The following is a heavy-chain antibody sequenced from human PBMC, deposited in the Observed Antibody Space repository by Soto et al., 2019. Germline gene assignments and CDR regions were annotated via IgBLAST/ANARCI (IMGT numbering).Heavy chain of an antibody. CDR3: ARKVAGSADA. CDR1: GGSISSYY. J-gene: IGHJ5*02. V-gene: IGHV4-59*08. CDR2: IYYSGST. Sequence: SETLSLTCTVSGGSISSYYWSWIRQPPGKGLEWIGYIYYSGSTNYNPSLKSRVTISVDTSKNQFSLKLSSVTAADTAVYYCARKVAGSADAWGQGTLVTVSS. D-gene: IGHD6-19*01.